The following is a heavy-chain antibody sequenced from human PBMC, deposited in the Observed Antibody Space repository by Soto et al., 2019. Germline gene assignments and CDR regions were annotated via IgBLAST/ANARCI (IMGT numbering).Heavy chain of an antibody. J-gene: IGHJ4*02. V-gene: IGHV3-74*01. CDR2: INTDGTYT. CDR3: AGFGYDWNGWD. Sequence: EMQLVESGGGLGQPGGSLRLSCVASGLSFRNYWVHWVRQAPGKGLEWVSRINTDGTYTSNADPVKGRFTISRDNAKNTLYLQMNSLRVEDTAVYFCAGFGYDWNGWDWGPGTLVTVSS. CDR1: GLSFRNYW. D-gene: IGHD1-20*01.